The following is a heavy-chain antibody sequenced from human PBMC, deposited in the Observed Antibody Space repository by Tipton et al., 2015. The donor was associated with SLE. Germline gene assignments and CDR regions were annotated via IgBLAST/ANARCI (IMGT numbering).Heavy chain of an antibody. CDR1: GYSFTTHW. J-gene: IGHJ2*01. V-gene: IGHV5-51*01. CDR3: ARQGPEDVDI. Sequence: QLVQSGAEVRKPGESLQISCKASGYSFTTHWIAWVRQMPGRGLEWMAIMYPGGSETRYSPSFQGQVTISADKSISTIYLQWSRLKASDTAMYYCARQGPEDVDIWGRGTLVTVSS. CDR2: MYPGGSET.